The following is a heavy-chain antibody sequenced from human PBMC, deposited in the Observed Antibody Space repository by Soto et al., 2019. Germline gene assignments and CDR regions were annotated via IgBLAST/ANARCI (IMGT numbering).Heavy chain of an antibody. Sequence: ASVKVSFKASGYTFTGYYMQWVRQAPGQGLEWMGCLNPNSGGTKYAQKFQGWVTMTRDTPISTAYMELSRLRSDDTAVYYAASDPFYCTRTSCFGGVPYGMDVWGQGTTVTVSS. V-gene: IGHV1-2*04. D-gene: IGHD2-2*01. CDR1: GYTFTGYY. CDR2: LNPNSGGT. J-gene: IGHJ6*02. CDR3: ASDPFYCTRTSCFGGVPYGMDV.